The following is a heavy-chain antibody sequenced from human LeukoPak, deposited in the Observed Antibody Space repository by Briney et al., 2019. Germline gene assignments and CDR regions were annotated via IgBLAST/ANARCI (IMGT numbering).Heavy chain of an antibody. D-gene: IGHD6-13*01. V-gene: IGHV1-69*05. CDR3: ARATSSSWYQGYYYYMDV. J-gene: IGHJ6*03. Sequence: SVKVSCKASGGTFSSYAISGVRQAPGQGLEWMGGIILIFGTANYAQKFQGRVTITTDESTSKAYMELSSLRSEDTAVYYCARATSSSWYQGYYYYMDVWGKGTTVTVSS. CDR2: IILIFGTA. CDR1: GGTFSSYA.